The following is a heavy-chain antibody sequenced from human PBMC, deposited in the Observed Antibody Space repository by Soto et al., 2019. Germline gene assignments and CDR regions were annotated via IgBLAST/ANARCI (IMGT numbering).Heavy chain of an antibody. V-gene: IGHV1-2*04. CDR1: GYTFTGYY. J-gene: IGHJ3*02. D-gene: IGHD2-8*01. Sequence: GASVKVSCKASGYTFTGYYMHWVRQAPGQGLEWMGWINPNSGGTNYAQKFQGWVTMTRDTSISTAYMELSRLRSDDTAVYYFARDLCTNGVCYTYAFDIWGQGTMVTVSS. CDR3: ARDLCTNGVCYTYAFDI. CDR2: INPNSGGT.